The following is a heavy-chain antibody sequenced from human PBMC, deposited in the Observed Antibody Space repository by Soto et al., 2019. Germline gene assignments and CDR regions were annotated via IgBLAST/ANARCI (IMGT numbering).Heavy chain of an antibody. D-gene: IGHD3-10*01. CDR2: ISSSGSTA. J-gene: IGHJ4*02. CDR1: GFTFSRFE. V-gene: IGHV3-48*03. CDR3: TRAAWFPYLSFY. Sequence: GGSLRLSCAASGFTFSRFELHWVRQAPGKGLEWISYISSSGSTAYYASSVEGRFTISRDNANNSVYQQMDSLRAEDTALYYCTRAAWFPYLSFYWGQGALVTVSS.